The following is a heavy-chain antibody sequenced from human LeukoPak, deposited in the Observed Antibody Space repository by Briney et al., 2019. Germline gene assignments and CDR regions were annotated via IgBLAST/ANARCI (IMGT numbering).Heavy chain of an antibody. J-gene: IGHJ3*02. CDR1: GYTFTGYY. CDR2: INPNSGGT. D-gene: IGHD3-22*01. CDR3: AREMDYYDSSGYLPRDAFDI. Sequence: LGASVKVSCKASGYTFTGYYMHWVRQAPGQGLEWMGWINPNSGGTNYAQKFQGRVTMTRDTSISTAYVELSRLRSDDTAVYYCAREMDYYDSSGYLPRDAFDIWGQGTMVTVSS. V-gene: IGHV1-2*03.